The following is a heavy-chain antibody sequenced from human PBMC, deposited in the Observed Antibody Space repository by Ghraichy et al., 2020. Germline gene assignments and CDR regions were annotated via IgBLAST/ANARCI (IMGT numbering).Heavy chain of an antibody. CDR1: GGSFSGYY. Sequence: SETLSLTCAVYGGSFSGYYWSWIRQPPGKGLEWIGEINHSGSTNYNPSLKSRVTISVDTYKNQFSLKLSSVTAADTAVYYCARANLYGRFQHWGQGTRLTVSS. CDR3: ARANLYGRFQH. D-gene: IGHD4-17*01. V-gene: IGHV4-34*01. J-gene: IGHJ1*01. CDR2: INHSGST.